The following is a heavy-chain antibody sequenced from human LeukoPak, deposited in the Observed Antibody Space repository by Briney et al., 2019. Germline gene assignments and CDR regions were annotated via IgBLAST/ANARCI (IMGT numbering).Heavy chain of an antibody. J-gene: IGHJ4*02. CDR1: GYTFTGYY. CDR3: ARGSPSSYYDSSGYYGTFDY. CDR2: INPNSGGT. Sequence: LWASVKVSCKASGYTFTGYYMHWVRQAPGQGLEWMGWINPNSGGTNYAQKFQGRVTMTRDTSISTAYMELSRLRSDDTAVYYCARGSPSSYYDSSGYYGTFDYWGQGTLVTVSS. D-gene: IGHD3-22*01. V-gene: IGHV1-2*02.